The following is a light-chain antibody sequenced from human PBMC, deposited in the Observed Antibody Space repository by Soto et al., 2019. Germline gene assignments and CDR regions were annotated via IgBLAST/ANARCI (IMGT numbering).Light chain of an antibody. CDR2: GAS. Sequence: VMTQSPATLSVSPGERATLSCWASETVATNLAWYQQKPGQAHRLLISGASTRAAGISDRCRGSGSGTEFTLTISSLRSEDSAIYYCQQYFEWPPMTFGQGTKVEI. J-gene: IGKJ1*01. V-gene: IGKV3-15*01. CDR3: QQYFEWPPMT. CDR1: ETVATN.